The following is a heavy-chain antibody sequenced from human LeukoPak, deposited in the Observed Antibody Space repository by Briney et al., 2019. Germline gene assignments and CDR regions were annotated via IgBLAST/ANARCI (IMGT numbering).Heavy chain of an antibody. CDR1: GASIDSYY. CDR3: ARDPIAGY. CDR2: ISSSSSYI. J-gene: IGHJ4*02. V-gene: IGHV3-21*01. Sequence: ETLSLTCTISGASIDSYYWRWIRQPPGKGLEWVSSISSSSSYIYYADSVKGRFTISRDNAKNSLYLQMNSLRAEDTAVYYCARDPIAGYWGQGTLVTVSS.